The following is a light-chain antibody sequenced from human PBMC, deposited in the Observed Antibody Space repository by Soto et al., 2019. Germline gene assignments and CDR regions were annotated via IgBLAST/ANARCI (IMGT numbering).Light chain of an antibody. CDR2: AAS. V-gene: IGKV1-39*01. CDR3: QQSYSSPPT. Sequence: DIHMTQSPSSLYASVGDRVTITCRASQSIDSYVNWYQQKSGQAPKLLIYAASSLRSGVPSRFSGTGSGTDFTLTITSLQPEDFASYHCQQSYSSPPTFGQGTKLEIK. J-gene: IGKJ2*01. CDR1: QSIDSY.